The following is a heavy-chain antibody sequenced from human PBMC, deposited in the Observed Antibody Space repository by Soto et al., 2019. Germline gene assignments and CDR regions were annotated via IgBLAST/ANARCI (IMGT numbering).Heavy chain of an antibody. CDR3: ARYPYYSSGHEHEH. D-gene: IGHD4-4*01. J-gene: IGHJ4*02. Sequence: SETLSLTCSVSGYSINRGYYWGWIRQAPGKGLEWIGSIYHRGATYYAPSLKARAAISLDTSNNHFTLRLTSVTVADTAIYYCARYPYYSSGHEHEHWGQGALVTIYS. CDR2: IYHRGAT. V-gene: IGHV4-38-2*01. CDR1: GYSINRGYY.